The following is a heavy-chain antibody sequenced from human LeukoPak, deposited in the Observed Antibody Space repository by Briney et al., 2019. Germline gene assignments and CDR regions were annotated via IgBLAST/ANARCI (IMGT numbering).Heavy chain of an antibody. D-gene: IGHD2-2*01. CDR2: IYHSGST. Sequence: PSGTLSLTCAVSGGSISSSNWWSWVCQPPGKGLEWIGEIYHSGSTNYNPSLKSRVTISVAKSKNQFSLKLSSVTAADTAVYYCARGVVVPAASDITNWFDPWGQGTLVTVSS. CDR3: ARGVVVPAASDITNWFDP. CDR1: GGSISSSNW. V-gene: IGHV4-4*02. J-gene: IGHJ5*02.